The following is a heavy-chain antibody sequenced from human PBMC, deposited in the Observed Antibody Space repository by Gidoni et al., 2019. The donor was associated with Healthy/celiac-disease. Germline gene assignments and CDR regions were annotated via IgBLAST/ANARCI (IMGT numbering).Heavy chain of an antibody. CDR1: GYSISSGYY. J-gene: IGHJ4*02. CDR2: IYHSGGT. CDR3: ARGMATI. Sequence: QVQLQESGPGLVKPSETLSLTCTVSGYSISSGYYWGWIRQPPGKGLEWIGSIYHSGGTYYNPYLKSRVTISVDTSKNQFSLKLSSVTAADTAVYYCARGMATIWGQGTLVTVSS. V-gene: IGHV4-38-2*02. D-gene: IGHD5-12*01.